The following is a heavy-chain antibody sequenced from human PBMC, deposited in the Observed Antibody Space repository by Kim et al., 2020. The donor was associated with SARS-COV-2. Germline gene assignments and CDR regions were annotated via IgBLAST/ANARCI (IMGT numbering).Heavy chain of an antibody. CDR3: AKDRSGSPSYGMDV. CDR1: GLTFSSYA. D-gene: IGHD6-6*01. Sequence: GGSLRLSCAASGLTFSSYAMSWVRQAPGKGLEWVSVVSGGGISTYYADSVKGRFTISRDNSKNTLYLQMNSLRAEDTTMYYCAKDRSGSPSYGMDVWGRG. CDR2: VSGGGIST. V-gene: IGHV3-23*01. J-gene: IGHJ6*02.